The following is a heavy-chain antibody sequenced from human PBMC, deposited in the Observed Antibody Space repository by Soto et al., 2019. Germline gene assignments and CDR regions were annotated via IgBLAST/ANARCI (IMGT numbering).Heavy chain of an antibody. J-gene: IGHJ4*02. CDR2: ISSSSSYI. CDR1: GFTFSSYS. V-gene: IGHV3-21*01. D-gene: IGHD6-13*01. Sequence: EVQLVEYGGGLVKPGGSLRLTCAASGFTFSSYSMNWVRQAPVKGLEWVSSISSSSSYIYYADSVKGRFTISRDNAKNSLYLQMNSLRAEDTAVYYCARGRGAAAGNYYFDYWGQGTLVTVSS. CDR3: ARGRGAAAGNYYFDY.